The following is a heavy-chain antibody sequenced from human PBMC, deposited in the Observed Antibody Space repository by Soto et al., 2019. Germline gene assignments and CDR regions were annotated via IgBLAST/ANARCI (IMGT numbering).Heavy chain of an antibody. Sequence: QVRLVASGGSVAQPGRSLILSCKGSGFIFSDYALQWVRQAPGKGLEWVSVISSNGRHAYYATSLKGRLTISRDNSKDTLYLQLNSLTHEDTGVYYCARVPLERQRGQGTVVTVTS. CDR3: ARVPLERQ. V-gene: IGHV3-30*04. CDR1: GFIFSDYA. CDR2: ISSNGRHA. J-gene: IGHJ4*02.